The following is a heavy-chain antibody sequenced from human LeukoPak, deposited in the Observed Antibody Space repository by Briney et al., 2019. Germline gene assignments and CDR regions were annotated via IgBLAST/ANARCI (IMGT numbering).Heavy chain of an antibody. Sequence: PGGSLRLSCAASGFTFSSYAMHWVRQAPGKGLEWVAVISYDGSNKYYADSVKGRFTISRDNSKNTLYLQMNSLRAEDTAVYYCARDPFIVVVPAAYFDYWGQGTLVTVSS. D-gene: IGHD2-2*01. CDR2: ISYDGSNK. CDR1: GFTFSSYA. J-gene: IGHJ4*02. V-gene: IGHV3-30-3*01. CDR3: ARDPFIVVVPAAYFDY.